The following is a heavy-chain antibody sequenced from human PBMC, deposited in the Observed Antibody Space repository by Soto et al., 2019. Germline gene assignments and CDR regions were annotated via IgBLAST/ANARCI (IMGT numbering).Heavy chain of an antibody. Sequence: SQTLSLTCVGSGDTVSSNSVAWNWVRQSPARGLEWLGRTYYRSRWYSDYAVSVRSRIDINADTSKNQVSLQLNSVTPEDTAVYYCARSEEDSDYYYYGMDVWGQGTTVTVSS. J-gene: IGHJ6*02. D-gene: IGHD2-15*01. CDR1: GDTVSSNSVA. CDR2: TYYRSRWYS. V-gene: IGHV6-1*01. CDR3: ARSEEDSDYYYYGMDV.